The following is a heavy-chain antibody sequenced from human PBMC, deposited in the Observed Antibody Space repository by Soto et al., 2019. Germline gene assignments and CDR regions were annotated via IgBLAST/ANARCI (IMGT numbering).Heavy chain of an antibody. Sequence: QVQLVQSGAEVKKPGSSVKVSCKASGGTFSSYAISWVRQAPGQGLEWMGGIIPIFGTANYAQKFQGRVTITADKSTSTAYMELTSLRSEDTAVYYCATSVAGPRGDYFDYWGQGTLVTVSS. D-gene: IGHD6-19*01. J-gene: IGHJ4*02. CDR1: GGTFSSYA. CDR2: IIPIFGTA. CDR3: ATSVAGPRGDYFDY. V-gene: IGHV1-69*06.